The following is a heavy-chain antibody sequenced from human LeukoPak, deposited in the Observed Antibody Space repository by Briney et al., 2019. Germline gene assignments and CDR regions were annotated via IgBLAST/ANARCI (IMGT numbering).Heavy chain of an antibody. V-gene: IGHV3-48*02. J-gene: IGHJ6*02. D-gene: IGHD6-19*01. CDR1: GFTFSFYW. CDR2: ISSSSSTI. CDR3: ARDKLYSSGWYYGMDV. Sequence: GGSLRLSCAASGFTFSFYWMNWVRQAPGKGLEWISYISSSSSTIYYADSVKGRFTISRDNAKNSLYLQMNSLRDEDTAVYYCARDKLYSSGWYYGMDVWGQGTTVTVSS.